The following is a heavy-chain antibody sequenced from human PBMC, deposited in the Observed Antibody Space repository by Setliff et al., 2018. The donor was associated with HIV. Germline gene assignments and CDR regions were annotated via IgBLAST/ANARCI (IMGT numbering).Heavy chain of an antibody. CDR1: GGTFSSYP. V-gene: IGHV1-69*13. D-gene: IGHD3-22*01. J-gene: IGHJ6*03. Sequence: SVKVSCKASGGTFSSYPISWVRQAPGQGLEWMGGIIPIFGTTHYAQKFQGRVTVTADESTSTAYMQLSSLRSDDTAVYYCARGRNYDSSGYGDYYYYMDVWGEGTTVTV. CDR2: IIPIFGTT. CDR3: ARGRNYDSSGYGDYYYYMDV.